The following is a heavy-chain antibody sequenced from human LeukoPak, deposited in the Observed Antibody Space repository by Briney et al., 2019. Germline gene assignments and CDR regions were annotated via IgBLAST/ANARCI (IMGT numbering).Heavy chain of an antibody. Sequence: PSQTLSLTCTVSGGSISTGDYYWSWIRQPPGKGLEWIGYIYHSGSTYYNPSLKSRVTISVDRSKNQFSLKLSSVTAADTAVYYCARDRGGYLDYWGQGTLVTVSS. CDR1: GGSISTGDYY. V-gene: IGHV4-30-2*01. J-gene: IGHJ4*02. CDR2: IYHSGST. CDR3: ARDRGGYLDY.